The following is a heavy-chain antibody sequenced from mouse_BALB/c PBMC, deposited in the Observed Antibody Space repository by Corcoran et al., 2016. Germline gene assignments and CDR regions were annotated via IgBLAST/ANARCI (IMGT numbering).Heavy chain of an antibody. CDR3: ARGNDYDGGYYFDY. D-gene: IGHD2-4*01. J-gene: IGHJ2*01. Sequence: EVQLQQSGPELVKPGASMKISCKASGYSFTGYSMNWVKQRHGKNLEWIGLINPYNGGTSYNQKFKGKATLTVDKPSSTAYMELLSLTSEDSAVYYCARGNDYDGGYYFDYWGQGTTLTVSS. V-gene: IGHV1-26*01. CDR2: INPYNGGT. CDR1: GYSFTGYS.